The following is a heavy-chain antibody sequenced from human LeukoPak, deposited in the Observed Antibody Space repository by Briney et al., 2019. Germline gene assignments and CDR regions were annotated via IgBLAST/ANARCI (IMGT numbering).Heavy chain of an antibody. J-gene: IGHJ4*02. CDR1: GFTFSNFA. CDR2: ISDSGGGT. CDR3: AKVGVGWVAFEY. D-gene: IGHD3-16*01. V-gene: IGHV3-23*01. Sequence: GGSLRLSCAASGFTFSNFAMSWVRQAPGKGLQWVSAISDSGGGTFYADSVKGRFTISRDNSKDTLYLQMNSLRAEDTAVYYCAKVGVGWVAFEYWGQGTLVTVSS.